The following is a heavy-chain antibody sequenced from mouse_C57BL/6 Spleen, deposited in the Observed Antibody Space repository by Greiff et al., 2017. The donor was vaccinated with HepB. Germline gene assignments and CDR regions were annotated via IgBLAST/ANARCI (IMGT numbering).Heavy chain of an antibody. CDR1: GFTFSNYW. J-gene: IGHJ4*01. V-gene: IGHV6-3*01. CDR3: TTLAYYYAMDY. CDR2: IRLKSDNYAT. Sequence: EVKLMESGGGLVQPGGSMKLSCVASGFTFSNYWMNWVRQSPEKGLEWVAQIRLKSDNYATHYAESVKGRFTISRDDSKSSVYLQMNNLRAEDTGIYYCTTLAYYYAMDYWGQGTSVTVSS.